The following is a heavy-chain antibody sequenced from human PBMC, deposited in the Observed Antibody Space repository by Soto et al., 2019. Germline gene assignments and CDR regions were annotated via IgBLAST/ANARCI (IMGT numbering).Heavy chain of an antibody. CDR3: AKDLYSGYEYYCYYYMDV. CDR1: GFTFSSCA. D-gene: IGHD5-12*01. J-gene: IGHJ6*03. Sequence: GGSLRLSCAASGFTFSSCAMCWVRQAPGKGLGWVSAIGGSGGSTYYADSVKGRFTISRDNSKNTLYLQMNSLRAEDTAVYYCAKDLYSGYEYYCYYYMDVWGKGTTVTVS. V-gene: IGHV3-23*01. CDR2: IGGSGGST.